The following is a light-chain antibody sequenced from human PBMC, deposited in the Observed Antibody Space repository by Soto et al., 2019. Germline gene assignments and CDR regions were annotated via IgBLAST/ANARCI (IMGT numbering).Light chain of an antibody. J-gene: IGKJ1*01. CDR1: QSISNH. V-gene: IGKV1-39*01. CDR2: AAS. CDR3: QQSYSSPPT. Sequence: DVQVTQSPSSLSASVEDRVIITCRASQSISNHLTWYQQKPGKAPKLLIFAASSLQSGVSSRFSGSRSGPDFTLTISSLQPEDFATYYCQQSYSSPPTFGQGTKVDIK.